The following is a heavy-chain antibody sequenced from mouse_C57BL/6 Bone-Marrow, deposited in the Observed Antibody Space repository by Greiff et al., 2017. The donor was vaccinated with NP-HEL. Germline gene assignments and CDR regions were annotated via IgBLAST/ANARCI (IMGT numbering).Heavy chain of an antibody. D-gene: IGHD2-5*01. CDR1: GYTFTDYN. Sequence: EVQLQQSGPELVKPGASVKIPCKASGYTFTDYNMDWVTQSHGKSLEWIGDINPNNGGTIYNQKFKGNATLTVDKSSITAYMELRSLTSEDTAVYYCATYYSNPRGYFDVWGTGTTVTVSS. V-gene: IGHV1-18*01. CDR3: ATYYSNPRGYFDV. J-gene: IGHJ1*03. CDR2: INPNNGGT.